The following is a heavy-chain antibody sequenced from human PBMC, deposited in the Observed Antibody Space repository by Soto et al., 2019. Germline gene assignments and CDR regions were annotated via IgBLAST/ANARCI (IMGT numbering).Heavy chain of an antibody. D-gene: IGHD6-6*01. Sequence: PSETLSLTCTVSGGSISSYYWSWIRQPPGKGLEWIGYIYYSGSTNYNPSLKSRVTISVDTSKNQFSLKLSSVTAADTAVYYCARGWGHSSSRTHYYYYYYMDVWGKGTTVTVSS. J-gene: IGHJ6*03. CDR1: GGSISSYY. CDR2: IYYSGST. V-gene: IGHV4-59*01. CDR3: ARGWGHSSSRTHYYYYYYMDV.